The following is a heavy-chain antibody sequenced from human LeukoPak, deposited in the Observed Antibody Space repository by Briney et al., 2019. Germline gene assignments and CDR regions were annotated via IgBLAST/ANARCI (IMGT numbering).Heavy chain of an antibody. J-gene: IGHJ5*02. Sequence: PGGSLRLSCAASGFTFSSYAMSWVRQAPGKGLEWVSAISGSGGSTYYADSVKGRFTISRDNSKNTLYLQMNSLRAEDTAVYYCAKGTPYSSSWYPGWFDPWGKGTLVTVSS. D-gene: IGHD6-13*01. V-gene: IGHV3-23*01. CDR1: GFTFSSYA. CDR2: ISGSGGST. CDR3: AKGTPYSSSWYPGWFDP.